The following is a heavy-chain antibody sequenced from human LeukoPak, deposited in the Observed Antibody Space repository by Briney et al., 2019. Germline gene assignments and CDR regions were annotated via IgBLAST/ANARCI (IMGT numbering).Heavy chain of an antibody. V-gene: IGHV1-24*01. Sequence: ASVKVSCKVSGYTLTELSMHWVRQAPGKGLEWMRGFDPEDGETIYAQKFQGRVTMTEDTSTDTAYMELSSLRSEDTAVYYCATLYSSSWYRWYFDLWGRGTLVTVSS. D-gene: IGHD6-13*01. J-gene: IGHJ2*01. CDR2: FDPEDGET. CDR1: GYTLTELS. CDR3: ATLYSSSWYRWYFDL.